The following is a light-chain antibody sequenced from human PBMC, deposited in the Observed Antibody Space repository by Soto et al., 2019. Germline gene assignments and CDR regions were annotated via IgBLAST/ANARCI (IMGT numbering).Light chain of an antibody. CDR2: GAS. V-gene: IGKV3D-15*01. CDR3: QQYHNLWT. CDR1: QSVSNN. Sequence: EIVMTQSPATLSVSPGERATLSCRASQSVSNNYLAWYQQKPGQAPRLLIYGASNRATGIPDRFSGSGSGTEFTLTISSLQSEDFAVYYCQQYHNLWTFGQGTKVDIK. J-gene: IGKJ1*01.